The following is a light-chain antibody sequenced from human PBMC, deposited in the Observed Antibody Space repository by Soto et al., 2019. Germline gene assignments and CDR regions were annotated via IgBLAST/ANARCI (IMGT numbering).Light chain of an antibody. CDR1: LNIGTS. V-gene: IGKV1-39*01. CDR3: QQSYSTPPWT. CDR2: GAS. Sequence: DIQMTQSPSTLSASVGDRVSVTCRASLNIGTSLAWYQQKPGKAPNLLIYGASNLESGVSSKFSGGGSGTDFTLTISSLQPEDFATYFCQQSYSTPPWTFGQGTKVDI. J-gene: IGKJ1*01.